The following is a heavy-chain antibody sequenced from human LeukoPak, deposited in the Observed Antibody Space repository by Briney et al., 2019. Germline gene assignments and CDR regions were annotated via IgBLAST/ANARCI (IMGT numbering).Heavy chain of an antibody. D-gene: IGHD3-22*01. CDR1: GGSISGYY. CDR2: IYYSGSA. V-gene: IGHV4-59*01. J-gene: IGHJ4*02. CDR3: ARVGDSSGHSVLAS. Sequence: SETLSLTCTVSGGSISGYYWSWIRRPPGKGLEWIGHIYYSGSADYNASLKSRATMFVDTSKNEFSLTLRSVTAADTAVYYCARVGDSSGHSVLASWGQGTLVTVSS.